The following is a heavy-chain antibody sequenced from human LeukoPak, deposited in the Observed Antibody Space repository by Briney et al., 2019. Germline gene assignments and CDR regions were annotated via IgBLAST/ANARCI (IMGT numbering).Heavy chain of an antibody. J-gene: IGHJ6*03. CDR1: GGSISSTSYY. CDR2: IFYSGST. CDR3: ARHAGSPSTFYYHMDV. Sequence: SETLSLTCTVSGGSISSTSYYWGWIRQPPGKGLEWIGSIFYSGSTYYNPSLKSRVTISVDTSKNQFSLKVSSVTAADTAVYYCARHAGSPSTFYYHMDVWGKGTTVTVSS. D-gene: IGHD5/OR15-5a*01. V-gene: IGHV4-39*01.